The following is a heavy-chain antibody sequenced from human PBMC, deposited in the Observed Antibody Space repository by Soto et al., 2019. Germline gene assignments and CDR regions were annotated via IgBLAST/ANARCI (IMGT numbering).Heavy chain of an antibody. CDR2: INPSGGST. J-gene: IGHJ4*02. CDR1: GYTFTSYY. V-gene: IGHV1-46*01. Sequence: QVQLVQSGAEVKKPGASVKVSCKASGYTFTSYYMHWVRQAPGQGLEWMGIINPSGGSTSYAQKFQGSVTMTRDTSTSTVYMELSSLRSEDTAVYYCAALLTYYYDSSGSAYFDYWGQGTLVTVSS. D-gene: IGHD3-22*01. CDR3: AALLTYYYDSSGSAYFDY.